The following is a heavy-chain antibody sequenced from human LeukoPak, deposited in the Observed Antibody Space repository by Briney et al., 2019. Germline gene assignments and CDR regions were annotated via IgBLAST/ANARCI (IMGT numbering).Heavy chain of an antibody. Sequence: SETLSLTCAVSGGSISSSNWWSWVRQPPGKGLEWIGEINHSGSTNYNPSLKSRVTISVDTSKNQFSLKLSSVTAADTAVYYCARGLWGPRRLPYYWGQGTLVTVSS. V-gene: IGHV4-4*02. CDR2: INHSGST. CDR1: GGSISSSNW. J-gene: IGHJ4*02. CDR3: ARGLWGPRRLPYY. D-gene: IGHD3-10*01.